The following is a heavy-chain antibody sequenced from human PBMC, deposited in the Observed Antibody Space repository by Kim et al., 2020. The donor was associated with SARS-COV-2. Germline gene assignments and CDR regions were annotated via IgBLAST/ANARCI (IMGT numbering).Heavy chain of an antibody. CDR1: GFTVSSNY. D-gene: IGHD3-16*02. CDR2: IYSGGST. J-gene: IGHJ2*01. Sequence: GGSLRLSCAASGFTVSSNYMSWVRQAPGKGLEWVSVIYSGGSTSYADSVKGRFTISRDNSKNTLYLQMNSLRAEDTAVYYCARDQPGIITSHNIVMKRDWYCDLWGRGTLVTVPS. V-gene: IGHV3-66*01. CDR3: ARDQPGIITSHNIVMKRDWYCDL.